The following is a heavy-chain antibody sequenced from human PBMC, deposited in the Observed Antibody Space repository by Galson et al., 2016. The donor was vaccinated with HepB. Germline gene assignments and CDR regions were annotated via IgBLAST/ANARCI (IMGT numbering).Heavy chain of an antibody. Sequence: SLRLSCAASGFTFSSYSMNWVRQAPGKGLDWVSSISSGSSYIYYADSVKGRFTISRDNAKNSLYLQMNRLRAEDTAVYYCARLILTYDFWSHYAMDVWGKGTTVTVSS. CDR1: GFTFSSYS. D-gene: IGHD3-3*01. V-gene: IGHV3-21*01. CDR2: ISSGSSYI. CDR3: ARLILTYDFWSHYAMDV. J-gene: IGHJ6*04.